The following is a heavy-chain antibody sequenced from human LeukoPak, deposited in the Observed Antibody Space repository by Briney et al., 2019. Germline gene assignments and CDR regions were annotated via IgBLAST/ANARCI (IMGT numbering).Heavy chain of an antibody. Sequence: SETLSLTCSVSGGTVRSTSSYWAWIRQPPGKDLECIGSIFYTGDTHYNPSLKTRVSISVDTAKNQFSLKLRSVSAADTAVYFCAGQDHSEHGDPNWFDPWGQGILVTVSS. V-gene: IGHV4-39*01. CDR1: GGTVRSTSSY. D-gene: IGHD4-17*01. J-gene: IGHJ5*02. CDR3: AGQDHSEHGDPNWFDP. CDR2: IFYTGDT.